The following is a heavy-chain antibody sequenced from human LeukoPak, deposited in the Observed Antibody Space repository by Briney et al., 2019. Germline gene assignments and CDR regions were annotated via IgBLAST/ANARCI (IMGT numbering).Heavy chain of an antibody. CDR2: IYYSGST. V-gene: IGHV4-59*01. CDR3: ARRAAGYSYGYGDYNYYYYMDV. Sequence: KTSETLSLTCTVSGGSISSYYWSWIRQPPGKGLEWIGYIYYSGSTNYNPSLKSRVTISVDTSKNQFSLKLSSVTAADTAVYYCARRAAGYSYGYGDYNYYYYMDVWGEGTTVTVSS. CDR1: GGSISSYY. D-gene: IGHD5-18*01. J-gene: IGHJ6*03.